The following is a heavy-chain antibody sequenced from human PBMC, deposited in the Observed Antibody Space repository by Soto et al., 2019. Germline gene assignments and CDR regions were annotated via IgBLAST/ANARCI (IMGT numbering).Heavy chain of an antibody. Sequence: SETLSLTCAVSGSSISSGGYSWSWIRQPPGKGLEWIGYIYHSGSTYYNPSLKSRVTISVERSKNQFSMKLSSVTAAYTAVYYCARGAGYSSRYGRLGDAFDIWGQGTMVTVS. CDR2: IYHSGST. CDR1: GSSISSGGYS. CDR3: ARGAGYSSRYGRLGDAFDI. V-gene: IGHV4-30-2*01. D-gene: IGHD6-13*01. J-gene: IGHJ3*02.